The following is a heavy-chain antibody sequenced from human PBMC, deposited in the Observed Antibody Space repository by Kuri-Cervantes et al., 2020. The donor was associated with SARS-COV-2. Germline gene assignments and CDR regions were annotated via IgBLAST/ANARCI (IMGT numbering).Heavy chain of an antibody. CDR3: AKDHQYYYDSSGYYYFGY. CDR1: GFTFSSYA. J-gene: IGHJ4*02. D-gene: IGHD3-22*01. CDR2: ISGSGGST. V-gene: IGHV3-23*01. Sequence: GGSLRLSCAASGFTFSSYAMSWVRQAPGKGLEWVSAISGSGGSTYYADSVKGRFTISRDNSKNTLYLQMNSLRAEDTAVYYCAKDHQYYYDSSGYYYFGYWGQGTLVTVPQ.